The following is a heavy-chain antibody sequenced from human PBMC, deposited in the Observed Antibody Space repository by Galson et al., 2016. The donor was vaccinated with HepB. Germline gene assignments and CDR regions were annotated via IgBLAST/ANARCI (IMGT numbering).Heavy chain of an antibody. CDR3: ARDPRNHMVGSIRGYFDY. CDR2: ISSSGST. V-gene: IGHV4-31*11. Sequence: TLSLTCAVSGASISSGGSYWTWIRQHPRRGLEWFGYISSSGSTYYNPSLKSRVTISLDTSKNQFSLKLTSVTAADTALYYCARDPRNHMVGSIRGYFDYWGQGTLVTVSS. CDR1: GASISSGGSY. D-gene: IGHD1-14*01. J-gene: IGHJ4*02.